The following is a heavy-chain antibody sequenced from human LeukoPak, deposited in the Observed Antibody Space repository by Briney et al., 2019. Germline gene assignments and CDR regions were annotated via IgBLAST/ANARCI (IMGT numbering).Heavy chain of an antibody. CDR2: ISYDGGNK. J-gene: IGHJ4*02. D-gene: IGHD4-17*01. V-gene: IGHV3-30*04. CDR3: AREDTVTCIDY. CDR1: GFTFGDYA. Sequence: GGSLRLSCTASGFTFGDYALSWFRQAPGKGLEWVAVISYDGGNKYYADSVKGRFTISRDNSKNTLYLQMNSLRAEDTAVYYCAREDTVTCIDYWGQGTLVTVSS.